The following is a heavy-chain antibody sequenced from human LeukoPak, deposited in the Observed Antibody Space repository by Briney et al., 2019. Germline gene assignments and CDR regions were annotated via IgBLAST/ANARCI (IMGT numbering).Heavy chain of an antibody. Sequence: SVKVSFKSSGGTFSSYAISWVRQPPGPGLAWMGVIIPIFGTASYAQKFQGRVTTTADESTSTGYMEVSSLRSEDTAVYYCAGVLVSGSGGHYFDDWGQGTLVTVSS. CDR1: GGTFSSYA. D-gene: IGHD5-12*01. V-gene: IGHV1-69*13. J-gene: IGHJ4*02. CDR2: IIPIFGTA. CDR3: AGVLVSGSGGHYFDD.